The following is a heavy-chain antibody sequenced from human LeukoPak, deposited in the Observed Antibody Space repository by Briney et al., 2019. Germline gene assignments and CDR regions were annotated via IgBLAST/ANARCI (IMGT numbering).Heavy chain of an antibody. CDR1: GYTFTSYY. CDR2: INPRGGST. CDR3: ASLITMVRGVIIFQDY. V-gene: IGHV1-46*01. J-gene: IGHJ4*02. Sequence: ASVKVSCRASGYTFTSYYMHWVRQAPGQGLEWMGIINPRGGSTSYAQKFQGRVTMTEGTSTDTAYMELSSLRSEDTAVYYCASLITMVRGVIIFQDYWGQGTLVTVSS. D-gene: IGHD3-10*01.